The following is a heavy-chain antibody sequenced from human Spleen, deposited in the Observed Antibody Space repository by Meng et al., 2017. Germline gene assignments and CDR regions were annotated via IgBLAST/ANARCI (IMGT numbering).Heavy chain of an antibody. CDR3: ARDPSNTSGRYAYFDY. CDR1: GYTFTHHG. CDR2: ISCYNGDT. V-gene: IGHV1-18*01. Sequence: QLQLVQSGAEVKKPGASVKVSCKASGYTFTHHGISWVRQAPGQGLEWMGWISCYNGDTNYAQKFQGRVTMTTDTSTSTSYMDLGSLRSDDTAVYYCARDPSNTSGRYAYFDYWGQGTLVTVSS. J-gene: IGHJ4*02. D-gene: IGHD6-19*01.